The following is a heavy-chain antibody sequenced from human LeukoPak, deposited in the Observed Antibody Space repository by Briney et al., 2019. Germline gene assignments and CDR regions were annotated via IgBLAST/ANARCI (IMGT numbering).Heavy chain of an antibody. CDR1: GGSISSSSYY. Sequence: SETLSLTCTVSGGSISSSSYYRGWIRQPPGKGLEWIGGIYYSGSTYYNPSLKSRVTISVDTSKNQFSLKLSSVTAADTAVYYCARRRRVAAAGKGPFDPWGQGTLVTVSS. CDR2: IYYSGST. D-gene: IGHD6-13*01. J-gene: IGHJ5*02. CDR3: ARRRRVAAAGKGPFDP. V-gene: IGHV4-39*01.